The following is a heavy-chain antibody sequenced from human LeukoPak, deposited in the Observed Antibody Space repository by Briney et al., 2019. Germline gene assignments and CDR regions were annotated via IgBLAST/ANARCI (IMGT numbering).Heavy chain of an antibody. D-gene: IGHD2-21*02. CDR3: AKDFRAYCGGDCLFDS. CDR1: RFTFSTCG. Sequence: GGSLRLSCAASRFTFSTCGMHWVRQAPGKGLEWVAVISYDGKNKYYADSVKGRFTISRDNSKNTLYLQMNSLRAEDTAVYYCAKDFRAYCGGDCLFDSWGQGTLVTVSS. J-gene: IGHJ4*02. CDR2: ISYDGKNK. V-gene: IGHV3-30*18.